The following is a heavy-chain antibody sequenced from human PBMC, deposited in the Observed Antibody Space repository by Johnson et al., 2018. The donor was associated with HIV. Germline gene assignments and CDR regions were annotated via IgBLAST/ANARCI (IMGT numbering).Heavy chain of an antibody. J-gene: IGHJ3*02. CDR1: GFKFSNYG. CDR3: ASDLTRITMIVVVPQAFDI. CDR2: ISYNGTNK. D-gene: IGHD3-22*01. Sequence: QVQLVESGGGVVQPWGSLRLSCAASGFKFSNYGMHWVRQAPGRGLQWVATISYNGTNKYYADSVKGRFTISRDNSKNTLYLQMNSLRAEDTAVYYCASDLTRITMIVVVPQAFDIWGQGTMVTVSS. V-gene: IGHV3-30*03.